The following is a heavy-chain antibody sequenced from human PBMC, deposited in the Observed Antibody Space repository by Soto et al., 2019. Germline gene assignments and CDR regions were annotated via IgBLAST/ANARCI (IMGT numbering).Heavy chain of an antibody. V-gene: IGHV4-39*01. CDR3: ARLIRLRFLEWLSPDYFDY. Sequence: SETLSLTCTVSGGSISSSIYYWGWIRQPPGKGLEWIGSIYYSGSTYYNPSLKSRVTISVDTSKNQFSLKLSSVTAADTAVYYCARLIRLRFLEWLSPDYFDYWGQGTLVTVSS. CDR2: IYYSGST. D-gene: IGHD3-3*01. J-gene: IGHJ4*02. CDR1: GGSISSSIYY.